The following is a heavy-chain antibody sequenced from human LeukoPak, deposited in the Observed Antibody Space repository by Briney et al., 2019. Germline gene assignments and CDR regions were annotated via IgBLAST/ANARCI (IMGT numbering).Heavy chain of an antibody. CDR3: ARSWFSTGPADY. Sequence: SQTLSLTCTVSGGSISSGSYYWSWIRQPAGKGLEWIGRIYTSGSTYYNPSLKSRVTISVGTSKNQFSLKLTSVTAADTAVYYCARSWFSTGPADYWGQGTLVTVSS. D-gene: IGHD6-13*01. J-gene: IGHJ4*02. V-gene: IGHV4-61*02. CDR1: GGSISSGSYY. CDR2: IYTSGST.